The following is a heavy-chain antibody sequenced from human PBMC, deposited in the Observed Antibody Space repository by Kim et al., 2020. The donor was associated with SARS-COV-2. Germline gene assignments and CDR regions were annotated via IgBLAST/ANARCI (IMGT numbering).Heavy chain of an antibody. D-gene: IGHD6-19*01. Sequence: GGSLRLSCAASGFTFSSYEMNWVRQAPGKGLEWVSYISSSGSTIYYADSVKGRFTISRDNAKNSLYLQMNSLRAEDTAVYYCASWAHPAVALTPQYYYYGMDVWGQGTTVTVSS. CDR3: ASWAHPAVALTPQYYYYGMDV. V-gene: IGHV3-48*03. CDR1: GFTFSSYE. CDR2: ISSSGSTI. J-gene: IGHJ6*02.